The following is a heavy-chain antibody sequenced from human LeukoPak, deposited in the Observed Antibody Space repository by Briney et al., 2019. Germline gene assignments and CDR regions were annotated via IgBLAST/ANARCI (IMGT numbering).Heavy chain of an antibody. V-gene: IGHV3-23*01. CDR2: IRNTGTNT. D-gene: IGHD3-16*01. Sequence: GGSLRLSCAASGFTFRDYFMPWVRQAPGKGLEWLSSIRNTGTNTYYADSVKGRFIISRDNSKNTLHLEMSSLGAEDTAVYYCAKDGGAGGSYFRAFDYWGQGALVTVSS. CDR3: AKDGGAGGSYFRAFDY. CDR1: GFTFRDYF. J-gene: IGHJ4*02.